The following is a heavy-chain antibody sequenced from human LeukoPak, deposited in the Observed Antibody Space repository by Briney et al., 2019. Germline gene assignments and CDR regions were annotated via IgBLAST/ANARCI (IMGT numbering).Heavy chain of an antibody. Sequence: ASVKVSCEASGYTLTSYYMHWVRQAPGQGLEWMGGIIPIFGTANYAQKFQGRVTITADESTSTAYMELSSLRSEDTAVYYCARAQYGGSPFDYWGQGTLVTVSS. J-gene: IGHJ4*02. CDR1: GYTLTSYY. CDR2: IIPIFGTA. D-gene: IGHD3-16*01. V-gene: IGHV1-69*13. CDR3: ARAQYGGSPFDY.